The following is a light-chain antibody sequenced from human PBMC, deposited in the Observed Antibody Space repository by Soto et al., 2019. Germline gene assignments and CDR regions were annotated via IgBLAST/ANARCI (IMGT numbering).Light chain of an antibody. CDR1: QSIGSW. CDR2: DAS. CDR3: QQYNSYSLT. V-gene: IGKV1-5*01. Sequence: DIQMTQSPSTLSASVGDRVTITCRASQSIGSWLAWYQQKPGKAPKLLIYDASSLESGVPSRFSGSGSGTEFTLTISSLQPDDFATYYCQQYNSYSLTFGQGTKVDI. J-gene: IGKJ1*01.